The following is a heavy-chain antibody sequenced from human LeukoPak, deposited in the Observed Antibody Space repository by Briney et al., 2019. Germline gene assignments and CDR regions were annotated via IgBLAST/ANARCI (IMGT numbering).Heavy chain of an antibody. Sequence: SETLSLTCGVYGGSFSGYYWDWIRQAPGKGLEWIGIINHSGRANYNPSLKSRVTISLDTSKNHFSLRLDSVTVADSAVYYCARVGFSYGRKTDYWGQGSLVTVSS. CDR1: GGSFSGYY. V-gene: IGHV4-34*01. J-gene: IGHJ4*02. CDR3: ARVGFSYGRKTDY. CDR2: INHSGRA. D-gene: IGHD5-18*01.